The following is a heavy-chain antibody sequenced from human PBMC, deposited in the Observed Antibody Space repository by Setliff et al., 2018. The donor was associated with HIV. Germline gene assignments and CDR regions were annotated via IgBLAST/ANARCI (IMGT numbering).Heavy chain of an antibody. D-gene: IGHD2-2*01. CDR2: IKVGNGNT. Sequence: VASVKVSCKASGYTFTTYAIHWVRQAPGQRPEWMGSIKVGNGNTKYSQNFQDRVTITRDTSATTAFMELSSLTSEDTAVYYCARDGCDSNRCYVYNWFDPWGQGTLVTVSS. CDR1: GYTFTTYA. J-gene: IGHJ5*02. V-gene: IGHV1-3*01. CDR3: ARDGCDSNRCYVYNWFDP.